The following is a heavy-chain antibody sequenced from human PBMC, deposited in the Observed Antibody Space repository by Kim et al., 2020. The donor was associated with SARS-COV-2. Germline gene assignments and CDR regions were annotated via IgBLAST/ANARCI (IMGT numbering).Heavy chain of an antibody. J-gene: IGHJ2*01. Sequence: GGSLRLSCAASGFTFSDYYMSWIRQAPGKGLEWVSYISSSGSTIYYADSVKGRFTISRDNAKNSLYLQMNSLRAEDTAVYYCAREGGRGYSYGYLRYFDLWGRGTLVTVSS. V-gene: IGHV3-11*01. CDR3: AREGGRGYSYGYLRYFDL. CDR1: GFTFSDYY. D-gene: IGHD5-18*01. CDR2: ISSSGSTI.